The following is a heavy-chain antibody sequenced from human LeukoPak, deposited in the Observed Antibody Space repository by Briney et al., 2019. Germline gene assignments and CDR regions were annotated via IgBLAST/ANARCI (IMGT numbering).Heavy chain of an antibody. J-gene: IGHJ4*02. CDR3: ARDPRSTGVFDY. V-gene: IGHV3-30*02. CDR2: IRNDGSNK. Sequence: PGGSLRVSCAASGFAFSSYAMSWVRQAPGKGLEWVAFIRNDGSNKYYADSVKGRFTISRDNSKNTLYLQMHSLRAEDTAVYYCARDPRSTGVFDYWGQGTLVTVSS. D-gene: IGHD7-27*01. CDR1: GFAFSSYA.